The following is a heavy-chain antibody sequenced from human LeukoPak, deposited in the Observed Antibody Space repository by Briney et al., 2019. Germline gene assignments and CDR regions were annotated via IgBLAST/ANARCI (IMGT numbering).Heavy chain of an antibody. V-gene: IGHV1-46*01. D-gene: IGHD1-1*01. Sequence: ASVKVSCKASGYTFTSYYMHWVRQAPGQGLEWMGIINPSGGSTSYAQKFQGRVTMTEDTSTDTAYMELSSLRSEDTAVYYCATRSLERPRTTRGDFDYWGQGTLVTVSS. CDR2: INPSGGST. CDR1: GYTFTSYY. J-gene: IGHJ4*02. CDR3: ATRSLERPRTTRGDFDY.